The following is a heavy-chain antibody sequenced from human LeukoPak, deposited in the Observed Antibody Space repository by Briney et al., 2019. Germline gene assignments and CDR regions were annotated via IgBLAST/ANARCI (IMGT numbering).Heavy chain of an antibody. V-gene: IGHV3-74*01. CDR2: INSDGSST. CDR1: GLTFANAW. Sequence: PGGSLRLSCAASGLTFANAWMTWFRQAPGKGLVWVSRINSDGSSTNYADSVKGRFTISRDNAKNTLYLQMNSLRAEDTAVYYCARGASPNAFDIWGQGTMVTVSS. J-gene: IGHJ3*02. CDR3: ARGASPNAFDI.